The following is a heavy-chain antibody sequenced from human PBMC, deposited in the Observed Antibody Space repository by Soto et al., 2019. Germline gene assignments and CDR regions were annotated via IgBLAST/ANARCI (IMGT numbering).Heavy chain of an antibody. J-gene: IGHJ6*02. D-gene: IGHD2-8*02. CDR2: IFWVGGGT. CDR3: ATSVGIAPTGEDGMDV. Sequence: EVQVVESGGGLVQPGGSLTLSCVVSGSTIDDYAMHWVRQVPGKGLEWVSGIFWVGGGTGYADSVKGRFTISRDRAKNSLSLQMNSLRIEDTAVYYCATSVGIAPTGEDGMDVWGQGTSVTVSS. V-gene: IGHV3-9*01. CDR1: GSTIDDYA.